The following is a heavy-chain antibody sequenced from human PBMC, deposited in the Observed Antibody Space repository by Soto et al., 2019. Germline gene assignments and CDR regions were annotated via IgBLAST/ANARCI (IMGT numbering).Heavy chain of an antibody. CDR3: ARGGAVPRGYCSSTSCSRPKYYYYYGMDV. V-gene: IGHV1-69*06. D-gene: IGHD2-2*01. CDR2: IIPIFGTA. CDR1: GGTFSSYA. Sequence: PVEVTCRSSGGTFSSYAMSCVRQAPGKGLEWMGGIIPIFGTANYAQKFQGRVTITADKSTSTAYMELSSLRSEDTAVYYCARGGAVPRGYCSSTSCSRPKYYYYYGMDVWGQGTLVNVSS. J-gene: IGHJ6*02.